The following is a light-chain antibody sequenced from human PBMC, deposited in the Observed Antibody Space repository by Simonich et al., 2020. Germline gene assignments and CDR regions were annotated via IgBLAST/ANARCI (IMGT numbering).Light chain of an antibody. CDR2: DDS. J-gene: IGLJ3*02. V-gene: IGLV3-21*03. CDR3: QVWDSSSDHWV. CDR1: NIGSKR. Sequence: SYVLTQPPSVSVAPGKTARITCGGNNIGSKRLPCNRQKPGQAPGLVVYDDSDRPSGIPERFSGSNSGNTATLTISRVEAGDEADYYCQVWDSSSDHWVFGGGTKLTVL.